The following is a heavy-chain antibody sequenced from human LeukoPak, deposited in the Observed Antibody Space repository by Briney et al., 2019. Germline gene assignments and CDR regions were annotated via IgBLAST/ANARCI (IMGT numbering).Heavy chain of an antibody. Sequence: ASVKVSCKASGYTFTGYCMHWVRQAPGQGLERMGWINPNSGGTNYAQKLQGRVTMTTDTSTSTAYMELRSLRSDDTAVYYCARAGHSSACCYYYYMDVWGKGTTVTVSS. D-gene: IGHD6-25*01. CDR1: GYTFTGYC. CDR2: INPNSGGT. CDR3: ARAGHSSACCYYYYMDV. J-gene: IGHJ6*03. V-gene: IGHV1-2*02.